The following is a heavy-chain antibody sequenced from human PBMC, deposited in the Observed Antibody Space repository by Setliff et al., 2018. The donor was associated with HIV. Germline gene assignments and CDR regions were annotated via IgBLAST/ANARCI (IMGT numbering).Heavy chain of an antibody. CDR2: IYTSGST. CDR1: GCSISSGSYY. V-gene: IGHV4-61*02. D-gene: IGHD2-2*01. CDR3: ARGYCTSSSCPLGADY. Sequence: SETLSLTCTVSGCSISSGSYYWSWIRQPAGKGLEWIGRIYTSGSTNYNPSLKSRVTISVDTSKNQFSLKLNPVTATDTAVYYCARGYCTSSSCPLGADYWGQGTLVTVSS. J-gene: IGHJ4*02.